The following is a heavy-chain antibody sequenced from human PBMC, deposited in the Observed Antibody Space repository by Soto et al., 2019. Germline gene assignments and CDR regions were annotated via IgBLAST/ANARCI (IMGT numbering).Heavy chain of an antibody. J-gene: IGHJ4*02. V-gene: IGHV3-11*01. CDR1: GFTFSNYY. CDR3: ASRTNGAFFVY. D-gene: IGHD2-8*01. Sequence: QVQLVESGGGLVKPGGSLRLSCAASGFTFSNYYMSWIRQAPGKGLEWVSYISSRASTIFYADSVKGRFTISRDNVKNSLYLQMISLRAEDTAVYYCASRTNGAFFVYWGQGILVAVSS. CDR2: ISSRASTI.